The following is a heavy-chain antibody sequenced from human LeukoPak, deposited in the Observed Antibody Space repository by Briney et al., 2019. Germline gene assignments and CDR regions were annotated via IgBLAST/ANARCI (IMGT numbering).Heavy chain of an antibody. CDR3: AKDPSQAGLFDY. Sequence: GGSLRLSCAASGFTFSDYSMHWVRQAPGKGLNWVAFIRYDGSNKYYADSVKGRFTISRDNSKNTLYLQMNSLRAEDTAVYYCAKDPSQAGLFDYWGQGTLVTVSS. V-gene: IGHV3-30*02. CDR1: GFTFSDYS. CDR2: IRYDGSNK. D-gene: IGHD6-13*01. J-gene: IGHJ4*02.